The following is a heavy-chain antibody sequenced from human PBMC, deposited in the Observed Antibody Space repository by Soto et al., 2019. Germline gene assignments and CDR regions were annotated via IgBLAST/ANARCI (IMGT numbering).Heavy chain of an antibody. J-gene: IGHJ4*02. CDR3: ARIDGGNSGVDY. Sequence: SGTLSLTCTVSGGSISSYYWSWIRQPPGKGLEWIGYIYYSGSTNYNPSLKSRVTISVDTSKNQFSLKLSSVTAADTAVYYCARIDGGNSGVDYWGQGTLVTVSS. V-gene: IGHV4-59*01. D-gene: IGHD2-21*02. CDR2: IYYSGST. CDR1: GGSISSYY.